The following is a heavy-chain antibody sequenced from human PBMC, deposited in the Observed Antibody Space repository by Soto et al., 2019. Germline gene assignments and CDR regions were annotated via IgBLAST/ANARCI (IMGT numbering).Heavy chain of an antibody. V-gene: IGHV3-48*02. Sequence: EVQLVESGGGLVQPGGSLGLSCAASGFTFSSYSMNWVRQAPGKGLEWISYISSSSSTTYYADSVKGRFTISRDNAKNSLYLQMNSLRDEDTAVYYCETGAFDIWGQGTMVTVSS. CDR2: ISSSSSTT. J-gene: IGHJ3*02. CDR1: GFTFSSYS. CDR3: ETGAFDI.